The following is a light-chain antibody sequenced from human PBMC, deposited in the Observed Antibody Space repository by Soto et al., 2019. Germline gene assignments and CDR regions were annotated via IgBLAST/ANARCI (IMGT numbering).Light chain of an antibody. V-gene: IGKV1-6*02. CDR2: AAS. Sequence: AIQMTQSPSSLSASVGDRVTITCRASQGIGNDLAWYQQKPGKAPKLLIYAASTLQSGVPSRFSGTGSGTDFTFTISSLQPGDLASYYCLQHFHFPLSFGGGTKVEIK. J-gene: IGKJ4*01. CDR1: QGIGND. CDR3: LQHFHFPLS.